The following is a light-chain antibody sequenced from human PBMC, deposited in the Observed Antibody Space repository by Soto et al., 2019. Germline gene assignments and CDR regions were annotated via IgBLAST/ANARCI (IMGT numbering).Light chain of an antibody. CDR3: QQRHMWPIT. CDR1: QSVSSN. V-gene: IGKV3-15*01. CDR2: GAS. Sequence: EIVLTQSPATLSVSPGERATLSCRASQSVSSNLAWYKQIPGRAPRLLIYGASTRASCIPARFSASGSGTVFTLTISSLHPEDSEVYYCQQRHMWPITFGQGTRLEIK. J-gene: IGKJ5*01.